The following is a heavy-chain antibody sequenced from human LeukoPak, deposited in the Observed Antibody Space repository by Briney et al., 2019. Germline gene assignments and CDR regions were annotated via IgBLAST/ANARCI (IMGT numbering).Heavy chain of an antibody. D-gene: IGHD3-22*01. Sequence: PSGTLSLTCDVSGDSISSNNCYSWVRQSPGKGLEWIGEIYHSGSTNYNPSLKSRVTISVDKSKNQFSLKLSSVTAADTAVYYCAILNYYDSSGYFGYWGQGTLVTVSS. J-gene: IGHJ4*02. CDR1: GDSISSNNC. CDR3: AILNYYDSSGYFGY. CDR2: IYHSGST. V-gene: IGHV4-4*02.